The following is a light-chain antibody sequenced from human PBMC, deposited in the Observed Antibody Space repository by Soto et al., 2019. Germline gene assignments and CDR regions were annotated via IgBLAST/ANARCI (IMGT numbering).Light chain of an antibody. J-gene: IGLJ2*01. Sequence: QLVLTQSPSASASLGASVKLTGTLSSGHSSYDIAWHQQQPEKGPRYLMKLSSDGSHSKGDGIPDRFSGSSSGAERYLTISSLQSEDEADYYCQTWDTGARVVFGGGTKVTVL. CDR2: LSSDGSH. CDR3: QTWDTGARVV. CDR1: SGHSSYD. V-gene: IGLV4-69*01.